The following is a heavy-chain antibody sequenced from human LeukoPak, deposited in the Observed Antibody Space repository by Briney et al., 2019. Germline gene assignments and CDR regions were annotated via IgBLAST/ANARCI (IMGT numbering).Heavy chain of an antibody. CDR1: GFTFSSYV. Sequence: GGSLRLSCAASGFTFSSYVMSWVRQAPGKGLEWVSAISGSGGSTYYADSVKGRFTISRDNSKNTLYLQMNSLRAEDTAVYYCAKDPGTNWGFSLFDYWGQGTLVTVSS. J-gene: IGHJ4*02. CDR3: AKDPGTNWGFSLFDY. D-gene: IGHD7-27*01. V-gene: IGHV3-23*01. CDR2: ISGSGGST.